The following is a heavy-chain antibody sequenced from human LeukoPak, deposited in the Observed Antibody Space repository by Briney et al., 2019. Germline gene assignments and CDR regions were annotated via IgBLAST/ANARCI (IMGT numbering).Heavy chain of an antibody. D-gene: IGHD4-23*01. CDR3: ARDMSGNSDYFDY. J-gene: IGHJ4*02. CDR2: IYYNGST. CDR1: GGSISSGGYY. Sequence: PSQTLSLTCTVSGGSISSGGYYWSWIRQHPGKGLEWIGYIYYNGSTYYNPSLKSRVTISVDTSKNQFSLKLSSVTAADTAVYYCARDMSGNSDYFDYWGQGTLVTVSS. V-gene: IGHV4-31*03.